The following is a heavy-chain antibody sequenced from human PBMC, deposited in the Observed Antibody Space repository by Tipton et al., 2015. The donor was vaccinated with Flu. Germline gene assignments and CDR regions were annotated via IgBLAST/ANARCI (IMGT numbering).Heavy chain of an antibody. CDR3: ARGGAGITMVRGATYYYYYMDV. D-gene: IGHD3-10*01. CDR2: IYHSGTA. CDR1: GGSISSSRYY. V-gene: IGHV4-39*07. J-gene: IGHJ6*03. Sequence: GLVKPSETLSLTCTVSGGSISSSRYYWGWIRQPPGKGLEWIGSIYHSGTAYYNPSLKSRVTISVDTSKNQISLKLSSVTAADTAVYYCARGGAGITMVRGATYYYYYMDVGGKGTTVTVSS.